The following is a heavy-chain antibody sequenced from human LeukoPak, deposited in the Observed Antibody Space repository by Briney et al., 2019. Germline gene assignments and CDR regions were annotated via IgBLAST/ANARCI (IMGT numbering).Heavy chain of an antibody. CDR1: GHTLTSYG. V-gene: IGHV1-18*01. CDR2: ISAYNGVT. Sequence: ASVKVSCKTSGHTLTSYGFTWVRQAPGQGAEWMGRISAYNGVTNYAQRFRGRLTMSTDTSTSTVYMELRSLRSDDTAVYYCARGGLSSSGCDYWGQGTLVTVSS. J-gene: IGHJ4*02. CDR3: ARGGLSSSGCDY. D-gene: IGHD6-19*01.